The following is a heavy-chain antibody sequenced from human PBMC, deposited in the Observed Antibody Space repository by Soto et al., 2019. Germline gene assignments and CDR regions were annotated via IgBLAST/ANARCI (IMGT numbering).Heavy chain of an antibody. CDR1: GGTFRNYA. V-gene: IGHV1-69*01. CDR3: ARRGVANSRDAFDI. CDR2: AIPVYGST. Sequence: QVQLVQSGAEVKKPGTSVKVSCEVSGGTFRNYAITWVRQAPGQGLEWLGGAIPVYGSTNYAQKFQCRVTITAGESATTTFMELSSLRSDATAVYYCARRGVANSRDAFDIWGPGTLVTVS. J-gene: IGHJ3*02. D-gene: IGHD1-26*01.